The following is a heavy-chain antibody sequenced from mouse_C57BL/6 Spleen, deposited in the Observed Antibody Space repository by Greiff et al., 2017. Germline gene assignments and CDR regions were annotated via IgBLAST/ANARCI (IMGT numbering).Heavy chain of an antibody. CDR3: AIYYLDF. CDR1: GYTFTSYW. V-gene: IGHV1-55*01. D-gene: IGHD1-1*01. CDR2: IYPGSGST. J-gene: IGHJ2*01. Sequence: QVQLQQPGAELVKPGASVKMSCKASGYTFTSYWITWVKQRPGQGLEWIGDIYPGSGSTNYNEKFKSKAPLTVDTSSNTASMQLSSLTSEDSAVYYCAIYYLDFWGQGTTLTVSS.